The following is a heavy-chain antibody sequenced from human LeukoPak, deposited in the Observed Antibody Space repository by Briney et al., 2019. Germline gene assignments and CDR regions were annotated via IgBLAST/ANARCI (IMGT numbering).Heavy chain of an antibody. V-gene: IGHV4-34*01. Sequence: PSETLSLTCAVYGGSFSGYYWSWIRQPPGKGLEWIGEIKHSGSTNYNPSLKSRVTISVDTSKNQFSLKLSSVTAADTAVYYCARDLVYYGSGSYYFDYWGQGTLVTASS. D-gene: IGHD3-10*01. CDR2: IKHSGST. CDR1: GGSFSGYY. J-gene: IGHJ4*02. CDR3: ARDLVYYGSGSYYFDY.